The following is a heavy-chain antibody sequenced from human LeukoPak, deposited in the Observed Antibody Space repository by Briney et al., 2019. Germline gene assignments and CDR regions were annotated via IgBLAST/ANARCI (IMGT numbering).Heavy chain of an antibody. CDR2: TFYRSKWSS. CDR3: ARDFFGSGWTRGTYWYFGL. CDR1: GDSVSSSSVA. D-gene: IGHD6-19*01. J-gene: IGHJ2*01. Sequence: SQTLSLTCAISGDSVSSSSVAWNWVRQSPSRGLEWLGRTFYRSKWSSEYAASVKSRITINPDTSKNQFSLQLNSVTPEDTAVYYCARDFFGSGWTRGTYWYFGLWGRGTLVTVSS. V-gene: IGHV6-1*01.